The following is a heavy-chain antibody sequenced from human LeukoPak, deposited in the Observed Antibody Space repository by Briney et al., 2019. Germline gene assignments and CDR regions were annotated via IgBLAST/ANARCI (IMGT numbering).Heavy chain of an antibody. V-gene: IGHV5-51*01. CDR3: ARYSSSSDYYYMDV. CDR2: IYPGDSDT. D-gene: IGHD6-6*01. J-gene: IGHJ6*03. CDR1: GYSFTSYW. Sequence: KPGESLKISCKGSGYSFTSYWIGWVRQMPGKGLDGLGIIYPGDSDTRYSPSFQGQVTISADKSISTAYLQWSSLKASDTAMYYCARYSSSSDYYYMDVWGKGTTVTVSS.